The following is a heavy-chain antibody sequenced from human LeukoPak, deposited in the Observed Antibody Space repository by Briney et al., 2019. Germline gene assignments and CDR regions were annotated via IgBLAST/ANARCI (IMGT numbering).Heavy chain of an antibody. J-gene: IGHJ4*02. D-gene: IGHD2-21*02. V-gene: IGHV4-30-2*01. Sequence: SETLSLTCAVSGGSISSDTYSWSWIRQPPGKGLEWIGYIYPSGSTYYNPSLKSRVTISVDTSKNQFSLYVRSVTAADTAVYYCARRCDCYLRDFDYWGQGTLVTVSS. CDR3: ARRCDCYLRDFDY. CDR2: IYPSGST. CDR1: GGSISSDTYS.